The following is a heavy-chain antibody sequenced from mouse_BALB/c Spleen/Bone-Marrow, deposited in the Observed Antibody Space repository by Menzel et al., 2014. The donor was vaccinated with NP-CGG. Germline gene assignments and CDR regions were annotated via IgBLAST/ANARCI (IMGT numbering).Heavy chain of an antibody. CDR2: INSGSSTI. CDR1: GFTFSSFG. Sequence: EVKLMESGGGLVQPGGPRKLSCAASGFTFSSFGMHWVRQAPEKGLEWVAYINSGSSTIYYADTVKGRFTIPRDNPKNSLVLQMTSLRSEDTAMYYCARRYYGSNISYFDYWGQSTTLTVAS. D-gene: IGHD1-1*01. V-gene: IGHV5-17*02. J-gene: IGHJ2*01. CDR3: ARRYYGSNISYFDY.